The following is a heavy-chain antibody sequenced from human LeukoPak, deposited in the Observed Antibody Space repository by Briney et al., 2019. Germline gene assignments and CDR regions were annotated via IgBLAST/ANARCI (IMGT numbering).Heavy chain of an antibody. CDR1: GFVFEDFA. J-gene: IGHJ3*02. D-gene: IGHD3-3*01. V-gene: IGHV3-9*01. CDR2: ISWNSDRK. Sequence: GRSLRLSCAASGFVFEDFAMNWVRQVPGKGLEGVSDISWNSDRKHYADSVKGRFTISRDNAKKSLYLEMNSLRVEDTAFYCAKSRGIGVRAFDIWGQGTMVTVSS. CDR3: AKSRGIGVRAFDI.